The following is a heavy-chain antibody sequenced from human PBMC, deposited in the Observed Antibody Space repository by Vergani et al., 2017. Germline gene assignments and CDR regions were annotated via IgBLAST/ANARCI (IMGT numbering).Heavy chain of an antibody. V-gene: IGHV2-5*01. D-gene: IGHD2-15*01. CDR3: AHIPELLAAPVRFVP. CDR1: GFSLSTSGVG. Sequence: QMTLKESGPTLVKPTQTLTLTCTFSGFSLSTSGVGVGWNRQAPGKALEWVALIYWNDDKRYSPTLKSRITITKDTSKNRVVLTMTNMDPVDTATYYCAHIPELLAAPVRFVPWGQGTLVTFSS. J-gene: IGHJ5*02. CDR2: IYWNDDK.